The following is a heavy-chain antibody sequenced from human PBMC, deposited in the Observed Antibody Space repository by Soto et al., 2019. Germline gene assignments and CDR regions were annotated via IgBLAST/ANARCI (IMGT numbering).Heavy chain of an antibody. Sequence: ASAKASCKDSGYTIAGYYMRWVRQDPEKGLEWMGWINPNSGGTNYAQKFQGWVTMTRDTSISTAYMELSRLRSDDTAVYYCARAQELYFDGLTPTSPTQNWFDPWGQGTLVTVSS. CDR2: INPNSGGT. V-gene: IGHV1-2*04. D-gene: IGHD3-9*01. CDR3: ARAQELYFDGLTPTSPTQNWFDP. CDR1: GYTIAGYY. J-gene: IGHJ5*02.